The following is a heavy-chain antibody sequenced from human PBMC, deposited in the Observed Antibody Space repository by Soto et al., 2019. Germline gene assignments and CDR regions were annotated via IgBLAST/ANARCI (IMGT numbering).Heavy chain of an antibody. Sequence: GSLRLSCAASGFTFSSYSMNWVRQAPGKGLEWVSSISSSSSYIYYADSVKGRFTISRDNAKNSLYLQMNSLRAEDTAVYYCARFYDSSGYFRYGMDVWGQGTTVTVSS. D-gene: IGHD3-22*01. J-gene: IGHJ6*02. V-gene: IGHV3-21*01. CDR1: GFTFSSYS. CDR3: ARFYDSSGYFRYGMDV. CDR2: ISSSSSYI.